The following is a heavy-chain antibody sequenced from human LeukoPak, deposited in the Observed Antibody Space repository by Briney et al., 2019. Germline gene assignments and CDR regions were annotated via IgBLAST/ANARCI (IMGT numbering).Heavy chain of an antibody. J-gene: IGHJ2*01. CDR3: ARGYCSGGSCFSSTGNFDL. CDR1: GFTFSSFW. CDR2: IKQDGSEK. D-gene: IGHD2-15*01. V-gene: IGHV3-7*04. Sequence: GGSLRLSCVAFGFTFSSFWMSWVRQAPGKGLEWVANIKQDGSEKYYVDSVKGRFTVSRDNAENSLYLQMNSLRAEDTAVYYCARGYCSGGSCFSSTGNFDLWGRGTLVTVSS.